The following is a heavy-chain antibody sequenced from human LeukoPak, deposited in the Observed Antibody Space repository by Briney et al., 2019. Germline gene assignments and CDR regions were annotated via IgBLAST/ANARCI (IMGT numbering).Heavy chain of an antibody. D-gene: IGHD6-19*01. V-gene: IGHV3-30-3*01. CDR2: ISYDGSNK. J-gene: IGHJ6*02. CDR3: ARVHGLVLYYYGMDV. Sequence: QSGGSLRLSCAASGFTFSSYAMHWVRQAPGKGLEWVAVISYDGSNKYYADSVKGRFTISRDNSKNTLYLQMNSLRAEDTAVYYCARVHGLVLYYYGMDVWGQGTTVTVSS. CDR1: GFTFSSYA.